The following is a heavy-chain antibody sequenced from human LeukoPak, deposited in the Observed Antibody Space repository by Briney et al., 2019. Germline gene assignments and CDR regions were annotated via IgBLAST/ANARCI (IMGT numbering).Heavy chain of an antibody. CDR1: GFTFSSYW. CDR2: IKQDGSEK. J-gene: IGHJ4*02. V-gene: IGHV3-7*01. Sequence: PGGSLRLSCAASGFTFSSYWMSWVRQAPGKGLEWVANIKQDGSEKYYVDSVKGRFTISRDNAKNSLYLQMNSLRAEDTAVYYCARVFMIVAAYYFVYWGQGTLVTVSS. D-gene: IGHD3-22*01. CDR3: ARVFMIVAAYYFVY.